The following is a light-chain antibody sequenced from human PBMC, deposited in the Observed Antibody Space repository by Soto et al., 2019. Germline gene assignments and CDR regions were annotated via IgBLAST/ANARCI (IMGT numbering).Light chain of an antibody. V-gene: IGKV3-11*01. Sequence: EIVLTQSPATLSLSPGERATLSCRASQSVSSYLAWYQQKPGQAPRLLIYDASNRATGIPARFSGSGSGTDFTPTISSLEPEDFAVYYCQQRSNWPEYTFGQGT. CDR3: QQRSNWPEYT. J-gene: IGKJ2*01. CDR1: QSVSSY. CDR2: DAS.